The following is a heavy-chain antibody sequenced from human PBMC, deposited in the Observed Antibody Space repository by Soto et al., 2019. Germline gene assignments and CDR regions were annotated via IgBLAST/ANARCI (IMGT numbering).Heavy chain of an antibody. D-gene: IGHD1-26*01. CDR1: GYTFSSYY. J-gene: IGHJ4*02. CDR3: ARDGYSVAGNGRYDH. V-gene: IGHV1-46*03. Sequence: ASVKVSCKASGYTFSSYYMNWVRQAPGQGLEWLGIINPSGGYTTYAHRFLGRVTMTSDTSTNTVHMELSSLTSEDTAIYYCARDGYSVAGNGRYDHWGQGTLVTVSS. CDR2: INPSGGYT.